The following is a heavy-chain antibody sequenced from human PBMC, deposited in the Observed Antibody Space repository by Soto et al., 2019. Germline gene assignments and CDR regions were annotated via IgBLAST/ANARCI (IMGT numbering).Heavy chain of an antibody. D-gene: IGHD2-2*01. CDR1: GYTFTCYY. CDR2: INPNSGGT. Sequence: ASVKVSFKASGYTFTCYYMHSVRQAPGQGLQWMGWINPNSGGTNYAQKFQGRVTMTRDTSIRTAYMELSRLRSDDTAVYYCAREYIVVVPAAAFYYYYYGMDVWGQGTTVTVSS. CDR3: AREYIVVVPAAAFYYYYYGMDV. V-gene: IGHV1-2*02. J-gene: IGHJ6*02.